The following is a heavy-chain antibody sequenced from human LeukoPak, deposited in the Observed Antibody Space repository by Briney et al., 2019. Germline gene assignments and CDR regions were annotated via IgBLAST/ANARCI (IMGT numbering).Heavy chain of an antibody. CDR1: GFIFSSYE. CDR3: ARDPEGCTSTSRYTRPWWHFDL. Sequence: GGSLRLSCAASGFIFSSYEMSWVRQAPGKGLEWVSYISSGDSTTHYADSVKGRFTISRDNAVDSLYLQMNSLRAEDTAVYFCARDPEGCTSTSRYTRPWWHFDLWGRGTLVTVSS. CDR2: ISSGDSTT. D-gene: IGHD2-2*02. V-gene: IGHV3-48*03. J-gene: IGHJ2*01.